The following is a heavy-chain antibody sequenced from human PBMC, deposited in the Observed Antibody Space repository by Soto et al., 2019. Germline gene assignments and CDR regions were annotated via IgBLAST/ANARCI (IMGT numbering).Heavy chain of an antibody. Sequence: LRLSCAASGFTFSSYAMSWVRQAPGKGLEWVSAISGSGGSTYYADSVKGRFTISRDNSKNTLYLQMNSLRAEDTAVYYCAKPTRGFGESALNPKLVSDYWGQGTLVTVSS. J-gene: IGHJ4*02. CDR2: ISGSGGST. V-gene: IGHV3-23*01. CDR1: GFTFSSYA. D-gene: IGHD3-10*01. CDR3: AKPTRGFGESALNPKLVSDY.